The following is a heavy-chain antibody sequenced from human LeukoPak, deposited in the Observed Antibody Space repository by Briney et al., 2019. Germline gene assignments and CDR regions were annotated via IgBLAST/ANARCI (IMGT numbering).Heavy chain of an antibody. V-gene: IGHV3-48*02. D-gene: IGHD3-16*01. J-gene: IGHJ2*01. CDR2: ITPSGVTM. Sequence: GRSLRLSCAASGFTFSSHSMNWVRQAPGKGLEWLSYITPSGVTMSNSDSVKGRFTISRDSAKNSVSLQMNSLTDEDTAIYYCARDGAFIGPHWWFDLWGRGTLVTVSS. CDR1: GFTFSSHS. CDR3: ARDGAFIGPHWWFDL.